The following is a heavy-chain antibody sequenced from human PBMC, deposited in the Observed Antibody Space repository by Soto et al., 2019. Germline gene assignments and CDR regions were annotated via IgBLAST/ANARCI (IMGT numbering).Heavy chain of an antibody. J-gene: IGHJ3*02. CDR3: ARDNVIYDSSGYLGDDFDI. V-gene: IGHV1-3*01. Sequence: ASVKVSCKASGYTFTSYAMHWVRQAPGQRLEWMGWINAGNGNTKYSQKFQGRVTITRDTSASTAYMELSSLRSEDTAVYYCARDNVIYDSSGYLGDDFDIWGKGTMVTVSS. CDR2: INAGNGNT. CDR1: GYTFTSYA. D-gene: IGHD3-22*01.